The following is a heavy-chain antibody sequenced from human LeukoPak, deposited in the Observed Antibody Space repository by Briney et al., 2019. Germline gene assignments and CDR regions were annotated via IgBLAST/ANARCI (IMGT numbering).Heavy chain of an antibody. CDR1: GYTFTSYG. J-gene: IGHJ4*02. Sequence: ASXKVSCKASGYTFTSYGISWVRQAPGQGLEWMGWISAYNGNTNYAQKLQGRVTMTTDTSTSTAYMELRSLRSDDTAVYYCARDLRYFDWLLSVYYFDYWGQGTLVTVSS. D-gene: IGHD3-9*01. V-gene: IGHV1-18*01. CDR3: ARDLRYFDWLLSVYYFDY. CDR2: ISAYNGNT.